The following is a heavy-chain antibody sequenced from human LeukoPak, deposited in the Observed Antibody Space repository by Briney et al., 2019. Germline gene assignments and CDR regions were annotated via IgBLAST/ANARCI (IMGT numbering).Heavy chain of an antibody. V-gene: IGHV7-4-1*02. CDR1: GYTFTSYA. CDR2: INTNTGNP. Sequence: GASVKVSCKASGYTFTSYAMNWVRQAPGQGLEWMGWINTNTGNPTYAQGFTGRFVFSLDTSVSTAYLQISSLKAEDTAVYFCARGKMELEGYYYHYMDVWGKGTTVTVSS. D-gene: IGHD1-7*01. CDR3: ARGKMELEGYYYHYMDV. J-gene: IGHJ6*03.